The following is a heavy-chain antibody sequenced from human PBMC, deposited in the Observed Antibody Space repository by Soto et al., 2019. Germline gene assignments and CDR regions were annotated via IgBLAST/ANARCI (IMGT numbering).Heavy chain of an antibody. J-gene: IGHJ5*02. V-gene: IGHV1-2*02. CDR3: ARGHILDYIRWCFDP. CDR1: GYTFTENQ. CDR2: IDPKSGDT. Sequence: ASVKVSCKASGYTFTENQIHWLRRAPGQRLQWLGRIDPKSGDTTFAPTFQGRVTMTRDTSTNTAYLELTRLTSDDTAIYYCARGHILDYIRWCFDPWGLGTLVTVSS. D-gene: IGHD2-21*01.